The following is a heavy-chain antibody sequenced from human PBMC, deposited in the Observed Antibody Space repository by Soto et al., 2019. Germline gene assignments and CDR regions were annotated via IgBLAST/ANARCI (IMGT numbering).Heavy chain of an antibody. V-gene: IGHV3-11*03. CDR1: GFTFSDYY. CDR2: ISSSSSYT. CDR3: ARSRVIYYAPDY. Sequence: PGGSLRLSCAASGFTFSDYYMSWIRQAPGKGLEWVSYISSSSSYTNYADSVKGRFTISRDNAKNSLYLQMNSLRAEDTAVYYCARSRVIYYAPDYWGQGTLVTVSS. D-gene: IGHD2-2*01. J-gene: IGHJ4*02.